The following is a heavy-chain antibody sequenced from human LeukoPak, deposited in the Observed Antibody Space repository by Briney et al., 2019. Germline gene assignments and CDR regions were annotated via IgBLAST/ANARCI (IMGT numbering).Heavy chain of an antibody. V-gene: IGHV4-31*03. Sequence: SETLSLTCTVSGGSISSGGYYRSWIRQHPGKGLEWIGYIYYSGSTYYNPSLKSRVTISVDTSKNQFSLKLSSVTAADTAVYYCARTYYDYVWGSPKLFDYWGQGTLVTVSS. CDR1: GGSISSGGYY. D-gene: IGHD3-16*01. J-gene: IGHJ4*02. CDR3: ARTYYDYVWGSPKLFDY. CDR2: IYYSGST.